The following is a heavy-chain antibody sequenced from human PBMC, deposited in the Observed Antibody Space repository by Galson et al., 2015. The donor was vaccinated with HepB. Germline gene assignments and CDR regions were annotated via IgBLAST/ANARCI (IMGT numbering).Heavy chain of an antibody. Sequence: SLRLSCAASGFTFSSYAMNWVRQAPGKGLEWVSSISSSTSYIYYADSVKGRFTISRDNAKNSLYLQMNNLRAEDTAVYYCATDTFYDYVWGSYRDYGMDVWGQGTTVTVSS. J-gene: IGHJ6*02. CDR3: ATDTFYDYVWGSYRDYGMDV. D-gene: IGHD3-16*02. CDR2: ISSSTSYI. CDR1: GFTFSSYA. V-gene: IGHV3-21*01.